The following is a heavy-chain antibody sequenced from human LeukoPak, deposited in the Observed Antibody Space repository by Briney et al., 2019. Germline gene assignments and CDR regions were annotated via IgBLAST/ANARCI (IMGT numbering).Heavy chain of an antibody. D-gene: IGHD6-13*01. CDR3: ARALAAAGDY. CDR1: GFTFSSYS. Sequence: GGSLRLSCAASGFTFSSYSMNWVRQAPGKGLEWVSSISSSSSYIYYADPVKGRFTISRDNAKNSLYLQMNSLRAEDTAVYYCARALAAAGDYWGQGTLVTVSS. J-gene: IGHJ4*02. V-gene: IGHV3-21*01. CDR2: ISSSSSYI.